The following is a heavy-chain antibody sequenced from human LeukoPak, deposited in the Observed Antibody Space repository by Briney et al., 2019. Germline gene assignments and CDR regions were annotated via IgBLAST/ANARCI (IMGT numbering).Heavy chain of an antibody. CDR1: GGTFSSYA. V-gene: IGHV1-69*05. CDR3: ARTMGAALEDAFDI. D-gene: IGHD1-26*01. J-gene: IGHJ3*02. Sequence: SVKVSCKASGGTFSSYAISWVRQAPGQGLEWMGGIIPIFGTANYAQKFQGRVTITTDESTSTAYMELSSLRSEDTAVYYCARTMGAALEDAFDIWGQGTMVTVSS. CDR2: IIPIFGTA.